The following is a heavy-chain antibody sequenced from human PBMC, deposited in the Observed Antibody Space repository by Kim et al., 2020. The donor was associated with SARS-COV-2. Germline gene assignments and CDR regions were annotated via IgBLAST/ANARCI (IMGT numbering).Heavy chain of an antibody. CDR2: INTDGSYK. Sequence: GGSLRLSCAASGFTFSTYWMNWVRQAPGKGLEWVSSINTDGSYKSYVGSVKGRFTISRDNARNTLYLQMNSLRADDTAVYYCANCQRRAPCYWGKGALVT. CDR1: GFTFSTYW. CDR3: ANCQRRAPCY. J-gene: IGHJ1*01. D-gene: IGHD6-25*01. V-gene: IGHV3-7*03.